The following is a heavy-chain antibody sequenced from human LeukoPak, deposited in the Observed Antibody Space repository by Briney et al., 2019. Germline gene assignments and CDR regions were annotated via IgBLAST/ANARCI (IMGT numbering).Heavy chain of an antibody. CDR2: INPNSGGT. V-gene: IGHV1-2*02. CDR1: GYTFTVYY. CDR3: ARDTGDTYNWFDP. D-gene: IGHD3-16*01. Sequence: SCKASGYTFTVYYMHWVRQAPGQGLEWMGWINPNSGGTNYAQKFQGRVTITRDTSISTAYMELSRLRADDTAVYYCARDTGDTYNWFDPWGQGTLVTVSS. J-gene: IGHJ5*02.